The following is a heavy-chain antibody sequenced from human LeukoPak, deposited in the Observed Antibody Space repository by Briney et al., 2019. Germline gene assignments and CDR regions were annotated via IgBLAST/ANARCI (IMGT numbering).Heavy chain of an antibody. CDR2: IYYSGST. CDR1: GGSISSYY. V-gene: IGHV4-59*01. Sequence: SETLSLTCTVSGGSISSYYWSWIRQPPGKGLEWIGYIYYSGSTNYNPSLKSRVTISVDTSKNQFSLKLSSVTAADTAVYYCAGPSTDYYYYGMDVWGQGTTVTVSS. D-gene: IGHD4-11*01. CDR3: AGPSTDYYYYGMDV. J-gene: IGHJ6*02.